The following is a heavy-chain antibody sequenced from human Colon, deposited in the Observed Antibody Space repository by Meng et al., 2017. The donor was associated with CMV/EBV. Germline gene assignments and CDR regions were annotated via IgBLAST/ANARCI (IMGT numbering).Heavy chain of an antibody. CDR1: GGTFSSYT. V-gene: IGHV1-69*10. CDR3: ARDGDDILTGYYAH. Sequence: SVMVSCKASGGTFSSYTISWVRQAPGHGLEWMGRITPILGITNYAQKFQGRVTITSDKSTSTTYKEVSSLSSEDTAMYYCARDGDDILTGYYAHWGQGTLVTVSS. D-gene: IGHD3-9*01. CDR2: ITPILGIT. J-gene: IGHJ4*02.